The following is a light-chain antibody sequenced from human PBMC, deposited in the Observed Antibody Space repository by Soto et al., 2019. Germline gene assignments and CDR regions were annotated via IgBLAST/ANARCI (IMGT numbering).Light chain of an antibody. CDR3: SSYTSSSTYV. Sequence: QSVFAQPPAVSVSPGPSITTSCTGTRREFGGYNYVYWHQQHPGKAPKLMIYDVTNRPSGVSDRFSGSKSGNTASLTISGLQAEDEADYYCSSYTSSSTYVFGAGTKVTVL. J-gene: IGLJ1*01. CDR2: DVT. CDR1: RREFGGYNY. V-gene: IGLV2-14*01.